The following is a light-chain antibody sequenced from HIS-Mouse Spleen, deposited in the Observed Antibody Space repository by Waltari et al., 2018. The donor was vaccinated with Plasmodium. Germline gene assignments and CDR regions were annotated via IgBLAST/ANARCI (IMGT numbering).Light chain of an antibody. V-gene: IGLV3-21*02. CDR2: DDS. J-gene: IGLJ2*01. Sequence: SYVLTQPPSVSVAPGQTARITCGGNNIGSQSVHWYQQKPGQAPVLVGYDDSDRPSGIPERFSGSNSGNTATLTISRVEAGDEADYYCQVWDSSSDHPVFGGGTKLTVL. CDR3: QVWDSSSDHPV. CDR1: NIGSQS.